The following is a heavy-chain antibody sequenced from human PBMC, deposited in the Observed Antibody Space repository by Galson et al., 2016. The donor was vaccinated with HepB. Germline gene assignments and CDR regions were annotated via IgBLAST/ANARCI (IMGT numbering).Heavy chain of an antibody. CDR2: IKQGGSEK. V-gene: IGHV3-7*03. J-gene: IGHJ4*02. Sequence: SLRLSCAASGFTFSDYWVAWVRQTPGEGLEWVVNIKQGGSEKYDVDSVKGRFTISRDNAKNSLYLQMNSLRPEDTAVYYCSSAAYHYGSNGYYFAYWGQGTLVTVSS. CDR3: SSAAYHYGSNGYYFAY. CDR1: GFTFSDYW. D-gene: IGHD3-22*01.